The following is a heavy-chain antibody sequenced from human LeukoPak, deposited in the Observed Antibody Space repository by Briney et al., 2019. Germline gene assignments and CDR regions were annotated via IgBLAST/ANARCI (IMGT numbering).Heavy chain of an antibody. CDR1: GGSISSGDYC. Sequence: KTSETLSLTCTVSGGSISSGDYCWSWIRQPAGKGLEWIGRIYTSGSTNYNPSLKSRVTMSVDTSKNQFSLKLSSVTAADTAVYYCARDARSNPSSWYTNFDYWGQGTLVTVSS. J-gene: IGHJ4*02. V-gene: IGHV4-61*02. D-gene: IGHD6-13*01. CDR2: IYTSGST. CDR3: ARDARSNPSSWYTNFDY.